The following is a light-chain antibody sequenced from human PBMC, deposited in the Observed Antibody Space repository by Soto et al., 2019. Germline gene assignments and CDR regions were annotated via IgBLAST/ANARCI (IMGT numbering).Light chain of an antibody. CDR3: CSYAGSNTLYV. CDR2: EVS. CDR1: SSDVGTYNL. Sequence: QSVLTQPASVSGSPGQSITNSCTGASSDVGTYNLVSWYQQHPGKAPKLMIYEVSKRPSGVSNRFSGSKSGNTASLTISGLQAEDEADYYCCSYAGSNTLYVFGTGTEVTVL. J-gene: IGLJ1*01. V-gene: IGLV2-23*02.